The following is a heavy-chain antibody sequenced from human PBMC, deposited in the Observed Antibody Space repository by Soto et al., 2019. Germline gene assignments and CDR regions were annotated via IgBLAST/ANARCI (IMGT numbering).Heavy chain of an antibody. Sequence: QVQLVESGGGVVQPGRSLRLSCAASGFTFSSYGMHWVRQAPGKGLEGVAVISYDGSNKYYADSVKGRVTISRDNSKNTLYLRMNSLRAEDTAVYYCAKILQLGDYAYYYYGMDVWGQGTTVTVSS. V-gene: IGHV3-30*18. D-gene: IGHD4-17*01. CDR1: GFTFSSYG. CDR2: ISYDGSNK. J-gene: IGHJ6*02. CDR3: AKILQLGDYAYYYYGMDV.